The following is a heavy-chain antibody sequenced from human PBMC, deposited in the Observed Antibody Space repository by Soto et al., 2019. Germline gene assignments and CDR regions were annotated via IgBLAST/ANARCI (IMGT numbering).Heavy chain of an antibody. CDR1: GFTFSNAW. V-gene: IGHV3-15*01. Sequence: GGSLRLSCAASGFTFSNAWMSWVRQAPGKGLEWVGRIKSKTDGGTTDYAAPVKGRFTISRDDSKNTLYLQMNSLKTEDTAVYYCTTEGPYLPYYYYYGMDVWGQGTTVTVSS. CDR2: IKSKTDGGTT. J-gene: IGHJ6*02. CDR3: TTEGPYLPYYYYYGMDV.